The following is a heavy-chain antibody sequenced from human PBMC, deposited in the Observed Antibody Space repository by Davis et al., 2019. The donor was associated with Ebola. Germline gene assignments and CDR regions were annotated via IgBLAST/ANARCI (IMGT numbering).Heavy chain of an antibody. Sequence: SETLSLTCSVSGGSISSGTYYWGWVRQPPGKGLEWIGAIYYNGRTYYKSSLEGRVTISLDTSKNQFSMKLRSVTAEDTAVYFCARLSGMFSSSSGALYFDLWGRGTLVSVSS. CDR3: ARLSGMFSSSSGALYFDL. CDR2: IYYNGRT. J-gene: IGHJ2*01. V-gene: IGHV4-39*07. CDR1: GGSISSGTYY. D-gene: IGHD6-6*01.